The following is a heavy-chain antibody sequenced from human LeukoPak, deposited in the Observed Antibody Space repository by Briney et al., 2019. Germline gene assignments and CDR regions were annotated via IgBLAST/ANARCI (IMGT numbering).Heavy chain of an antibody. Sequence: GGSLRLSCEASPFIFSGHWLNWVRQTPGKGLEWVASIKEDGSERQYVDSVKGRFSISRDNTKGSLYLQMSNLRAEDTAVYFCARGGGLDVWGQGATVTVSS. CDR1: PFIFSGHW. J-gene: IGHJ6*02. CDR3: ARGGGLDV. D-gene: IGHD3-16*01. V-gene: IGHV3-7*03. CDR2: IKEDGSER.